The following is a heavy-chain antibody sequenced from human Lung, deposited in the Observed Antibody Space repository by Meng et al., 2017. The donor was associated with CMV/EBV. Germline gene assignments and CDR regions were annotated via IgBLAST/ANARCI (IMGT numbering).Heavy chain of an antibody. V-gene: IGHV4-4*02. CDR3: ARDGAAGPANYYYYYGMDV. Sequence: LXCAVSGGSISSSNWWSWVRQPPGKGLEWIGEIYHSGSTNYNPSLKSRVTISVDKSKNQFSLKLSSVTAADTAVYYCARDGAAGPANYYYYYGMDVWXQGTTVTVSS. CDR1: GGSISSSNW. CDR2: IYHSGST. J-gene: IGHJ6*02. D-gene: IGHD6-13*01.